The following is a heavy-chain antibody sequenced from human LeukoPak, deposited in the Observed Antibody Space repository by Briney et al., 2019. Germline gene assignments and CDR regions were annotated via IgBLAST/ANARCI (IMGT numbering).Heavy chain of an antibody. V-gene: IGHV3-53*01. CDR2: IYSGGNT. CDR1: GFTVSSNY. D-gene: IGHD5-24*01. Sequence: GGSLRLSCAASGFTVSSNYMSWVRQAPGKGLEWVSVIYSGGNTYYADSVKGRFTISRDNSKNTPYLQMNSLRAEDTAVYYCARRDGYNYHIDYWGQGTLVTVSS. J-gene: IGHJ4*02. CDR3: ARRDGYNYHIDY.